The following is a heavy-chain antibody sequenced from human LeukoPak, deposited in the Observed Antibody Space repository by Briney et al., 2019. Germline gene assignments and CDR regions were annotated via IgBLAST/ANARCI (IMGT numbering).Heavy chain of an antibody. CDR1: GFTFSDFA. J-gene: IGHJ4*02. V-gene: IGHV3-23*01. D-gene: IGHD6-19*01. CDR3: ARVRLVAGFNY. Sequence: GGSLRLSCAASGFTFSDFAMSWVRQPPGKGLEWVSSLGASGGTAYYADSVKGRFTISRDNAKNSLYLQMNSLRAEDTAVYYCARVRLVAGFNYWGQGTLVTVSS. CDR2: LGASGGTA.